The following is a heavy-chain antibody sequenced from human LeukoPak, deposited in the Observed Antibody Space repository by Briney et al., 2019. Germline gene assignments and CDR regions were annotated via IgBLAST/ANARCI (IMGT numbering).Heavy chain of an antibody. CDR1: GYTFTSYD. D-gene: IGHD6-13*01. CDR3: ARVSSLIAAAGVHSYYYYYYMDV. V-gene: IGHV1-8*01. Sequence: ASVKVSCEASGYTFTSYDINWVRQATGQGLEWMGWMNPNSGNTGYAQKFQGRVTMTRNTSISTAYMELSSLRSEDTAVYYCARVSSLIAAAGVHSYYYYYYMDVWGKGTTVTVSS. CDR2: MNPNSGNT. J-gene: IGHJ6*03.